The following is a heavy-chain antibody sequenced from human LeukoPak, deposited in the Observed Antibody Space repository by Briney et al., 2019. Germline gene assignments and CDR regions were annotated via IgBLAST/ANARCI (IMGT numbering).Heavy chain of an antibody. Sequence: SQTLSLTCAVSGGSISSGGYSWSWIRQPPGKGLEWIGYIYHSGSTYYNPSLKSRVTISVDRSKNQFSLKLSSVTAADTAVYYCARVSRAVRKNWCDPWGQGTLVTVSS. CDR3: ARVSRAVRKNWCDP. CDR1: GGSISSGGYS. V-gene: IGHV4-30-2*01. D-gene: IGHD4-17*01. CDR2: IYHSGST. J-gene: IGHJ5*02.